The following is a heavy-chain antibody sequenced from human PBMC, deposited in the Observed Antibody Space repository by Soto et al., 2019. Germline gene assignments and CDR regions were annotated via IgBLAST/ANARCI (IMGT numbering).Heavy chain of an antibody. CDR2: IIPIFGTA. D-gene: IGHD1-20*01. J-gene: IGHJ6*02. CDR3: ARGPSIYNWNHPTQDYYYYGMDV. CDR1: GCTFSSYA. Sequence: GASVKVSCKASGCTFSSYAISWVRQAPGQVLEWMGGIIPIFGTANYAQKFQGRVTITADESTSTAYMELSSLRSEDTAVYYCARGPSIYNWNHPTQDYYYYGMDVWGQGTTVTVSS. V-gene: IGHV1-69*13.